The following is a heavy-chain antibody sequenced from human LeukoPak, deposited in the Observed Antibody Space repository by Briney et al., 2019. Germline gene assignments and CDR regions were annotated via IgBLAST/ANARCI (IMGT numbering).Heavy chain of an antibody. D-gene: IGHD5-12*01. Sequence: GGSLRLSCTASGFTFSNFWMGWVRQAPGKGLEWVANIKQDETEKFYLGTVKGRFTIARDNSRNTLYLQMNGLRVEDTAVYYCAKRLRTESYFGYWGQGTLVTVSS. CDR2: IKQDETEK. CDR3: AKRLRTESYFGY. J-gene: IGHJ4*02. V-gene: IGHV3-7*03. CDR1: GFTFSNFW.